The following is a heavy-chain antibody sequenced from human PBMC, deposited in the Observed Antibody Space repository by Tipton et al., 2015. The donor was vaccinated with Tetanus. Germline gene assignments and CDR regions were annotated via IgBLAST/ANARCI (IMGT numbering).Heavy chain of an antibody. Sequence: QLVQSGGGVVQPGRSLRLSCAASGFTFSSYAMSWVRQAPGKGLEWVSAISGSGGSTYYADSVKGRFTISRDNSKNTLYLQMNSLRAEDTAVYYCAREGPYYYGSGSYGDFDYWGQGTLVTVSS. D-gene: IGHD3-10*01. J-gene: IGHJ4*02. CDR2: ISGSGGST. CDR1: GFTFSSYA. CDR3: AREGPYYYGSGSYGDFDY. V-gene: IGHV3-23*04.